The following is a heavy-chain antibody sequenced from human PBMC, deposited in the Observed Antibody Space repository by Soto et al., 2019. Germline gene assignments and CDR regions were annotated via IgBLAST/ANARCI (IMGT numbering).Heavy chain of an antibody. V-gene: IGHV1-18*04. CDR1: GYTFTSYG. Sequence: GASVKVSCKASGYTFTSYGISWVRQAPGQGLEWMGWISAYNGNTNYAQKLQGRVTMTTDTSTSTAYMELRSLRSDDTAVYYCAREKRGSSPSMNDYWGQGXLVTVSS. CDR2: ISAYNGNT. D-gene: IGHD6-6*01. J-gene: IGHJ4*02. CDR3: AREKRGSSPSMNDY.